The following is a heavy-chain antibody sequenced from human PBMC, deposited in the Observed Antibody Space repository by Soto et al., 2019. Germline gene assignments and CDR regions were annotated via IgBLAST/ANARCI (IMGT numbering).Heavy chain of an antibody. CDR2: ISDSGRTI. V-gene: IGHV3-11*01. CDR1: GFTFSDYY. CDR3: ARDRAAPPFYAFDI. D-gene: IGHD6-6*01. J-gene: IGHJ3*02. Sequence: QVQLVESGGGLVKPAGSLRLSCAASGFTFSDYYMSWIRQAPGKGMECVSYISDSGRTIYYADSVKGRFTIARDNAKNSLYLQINSLRAEDTAVYYCARDRAAPPFYAFDICGQGTMVTVSS.